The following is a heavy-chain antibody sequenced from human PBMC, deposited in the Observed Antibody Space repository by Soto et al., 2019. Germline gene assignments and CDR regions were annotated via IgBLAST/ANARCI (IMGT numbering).Heavy chain of an antibody. CDR3: ARAPLRPPFITAFDM. Sequence: SETLSLTCTVSGGSISSGGYYWSWIRQHPGKGLEWIGYIYYSGSTYYNPSLKSRVTISVDTSKNQFSLKLSSVTAADTAVSYFARAPLRPPFITAFDMWGPGTMLKVS. V-gene: IGHV4-31*03. CDR1: GGSISSGGYY. CDR2: IYYSGST. J-gene: IGHJ3*02. D-gene: IGHD3-10*01.